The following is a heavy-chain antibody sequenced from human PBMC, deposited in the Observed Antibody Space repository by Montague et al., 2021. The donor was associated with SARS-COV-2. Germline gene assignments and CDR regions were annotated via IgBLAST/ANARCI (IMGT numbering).Heavy chain of an antibody. Sequence: SETLSLTCAAYGGSFSGYYWSWIRQPPGKGLEWIGEINHSGSTKYNPSLKSRVTISVDTSKNQFSLKLSSVTAADTAVYYGARGLKGVVPGVLEVGPYYYYYDLDGWGKGTTVTVSS. CDR2: INHSGST. J-gene: IGHJ6*03. CDR3: ARGLKGVVPGVLEVGPYYYYYDLDG. D-gene: IGHD2-2*01. V-gene: IGHV4-34*01. CDR1: GGSFSGYY.